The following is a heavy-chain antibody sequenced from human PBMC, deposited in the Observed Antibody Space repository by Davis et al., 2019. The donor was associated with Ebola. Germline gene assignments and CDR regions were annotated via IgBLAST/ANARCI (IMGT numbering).Heavy chain of an antibody. Sequence: SETLSLTCTVSGGSISSGDHYWSWLRQPPGKGLEWIGYTYYSGSTYYNPSLKSRVTISVDTSKNQFSLKLSSVTAADTAVYYCARDRVVPAAIIYYYYGMDVWGQGTTVTVSS. CDR3: ARDRVVPAAIIYYYYGMDV. D-gene: IGHD2-2*02. CDR2: TYYSGST. V-gene: IGHV4-30-4*01. CDR1: GGSISSGDHY. J-gene: IGHJ6*02.